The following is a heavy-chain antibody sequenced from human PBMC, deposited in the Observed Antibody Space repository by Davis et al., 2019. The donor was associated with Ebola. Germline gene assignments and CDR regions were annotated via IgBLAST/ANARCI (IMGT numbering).Heavy chain of an antibody. D-gene: IGHD5-12*01. CDR3: TRGWLRGWFDP. CDR1: GDSVSINSAG. V-gene: IGHV6-1*01. J-gene: IGHJ5*02. Sequence: HSQTLSLTCDISGDSVSINSAGWNWIRQSPSRGLEWLGRTYYKSKWYNDYAVSVKSRITINPDTSKNQFYLQLNSVTPDDTAVYYCTRGWLRGWFDPWGQGTQVIVSS. CDR2: TYYKSKWYN.